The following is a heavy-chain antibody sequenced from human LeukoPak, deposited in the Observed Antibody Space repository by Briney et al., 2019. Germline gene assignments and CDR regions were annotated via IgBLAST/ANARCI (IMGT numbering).Heavy chain of an antibody. D-gene: IGHD1-26*01. J-gene: IGHJ4*02. CDR1: GFTFSAYW. CDR3: VRDRGTYRPIDY. V-gene: IGHV3-74*01. CDR2: INTDGSSP. Sequence: GGSLRLSCAASGFTFSAYWMHWVRQAPGKGLVWVSRINTDGSSPTYADSVKGRFTISRDNAQNSLYLQMNSLRAEDTAIYYCVRDRGTYRPIDYWGQGTLVTVSS.